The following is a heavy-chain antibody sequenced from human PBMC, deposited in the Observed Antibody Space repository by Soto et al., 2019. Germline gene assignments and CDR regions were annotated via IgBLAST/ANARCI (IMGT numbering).Heavy chain of an antibody. CDR3: ARAPGSGSYYGWFDP. CDR1: GGSVSSGSYY. V-gene: IGHV4-61*01. J-gene: IGHJ5*02. Sequence: SETLSLTCTVSGGSVSSGSYYWSWIRQRPGKGLECIGYIYYSGSTNYNPSLKSRVTIPVDTSKNQFSLKLSSVTAADTAVYYCARAPGSGSYYGWFDPWGKGTLGTVSS. D-gene: IGHD3-10*01. CDR2: IYYSGST.